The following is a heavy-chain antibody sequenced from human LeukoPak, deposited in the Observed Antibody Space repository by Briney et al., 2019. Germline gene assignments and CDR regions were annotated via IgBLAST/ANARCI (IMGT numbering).Heavy chain of an antibody. V-gene: IGHV3-30*01. CDR3: ARDQAARGMDV. CDR2: ISYDGSNK. Sequence: GRSLRLSCAASGFTLSSYAMHWVRQAPGKGLEWVAVISYDGSNKYYADSVKGRFTISRDNSKNTLYLQMNSLRAEDTAVYYCARDQAARGMDVWGKGTTVTVSS. CDR1: GFTLSSYA. D-gene: IGHD6-6*01. J-gene: IGHJ6*03.